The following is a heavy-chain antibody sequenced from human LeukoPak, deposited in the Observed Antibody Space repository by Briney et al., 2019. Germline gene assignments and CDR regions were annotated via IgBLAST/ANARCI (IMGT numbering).Heavy chain of an antibody. Sequence: GASVKVSCKASGYTFINYGFSWVRQAPGQGLEWMGWISASDGHTNNAQKFQGRLTMTTDTSTSTAYMELRSLRSDDTAVYYCARVRGIAVAGLKGAFDIWGQGTMVTVSS. D-gene: IGHD6-19*01. CDR1: GYTFINYG. V-gene: IGHV1-18*01. CDR3: ARVRGIAVAGLKGAFDI. J-gene: IGHJ3*02. CDR2: ISASDGHT.